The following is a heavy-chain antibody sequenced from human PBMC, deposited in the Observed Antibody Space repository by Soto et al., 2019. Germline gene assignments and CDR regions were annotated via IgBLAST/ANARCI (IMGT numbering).Heavy chain of an antibody. J-gene: IGHJ6*02. Sequence: SETLSLTCTVSGGSISSYYWSWIRQPPGKGLEWIGYIYYSGSTNYNPSLKSRVTISVDTSKNQFSLKLSSVTAADTAVYYCARDGNFWSGYYYYYGMDVWGQGTTVTVSS. CDR3: ARDGNFWSGYYYYYGMDV. CDR1: GGSISSYY. D-gene: IGHD3-3*01. V-gene: IGHV4-59*01. CDR2: IYYSGST.